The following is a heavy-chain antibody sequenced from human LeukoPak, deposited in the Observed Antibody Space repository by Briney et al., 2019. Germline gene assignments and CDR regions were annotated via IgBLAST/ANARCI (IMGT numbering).Heavy chain of an antibody. V-gene: IGHV4-30-2*01. CDR1: GGSISSGGYY. D-gene: IGHD2-8*01. CDR3: ARDRMEGAFDI. CDR2: IYHSGST. J-gene: IGHJ3*02. Sequence: SETLSLTCTVSGGSISSGGYYWSWIRQPPGKGLEWIGYIYHSGSTYYNPSLKSRVTISVDRSKNQFSLKLSFVTAADTAVYYCARDRMEGAFDIWGQGTMVTVSS.